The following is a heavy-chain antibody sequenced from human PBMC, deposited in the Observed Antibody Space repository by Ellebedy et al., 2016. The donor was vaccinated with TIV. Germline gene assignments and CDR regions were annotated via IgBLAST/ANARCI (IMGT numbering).Heavy chain of an antibody. CDR1: GYTFTSYY. J-gene: IGHJ6*02. CDR3: ARAPSVDPHMNV. Sequence: AALVKVSCKASGYTFTSYYMHWVRQSPGQGLEWMGIINPTAGSTSSAQKFQGRVTITIDTSTRTVYMELSSLRSEDTAVYYCARAPSVDPHMNVWGQGTTVTVSS. V-gene: IGHV1-46*01. D-gene: IGHD6-19*01. CDR2: INPTAGST.